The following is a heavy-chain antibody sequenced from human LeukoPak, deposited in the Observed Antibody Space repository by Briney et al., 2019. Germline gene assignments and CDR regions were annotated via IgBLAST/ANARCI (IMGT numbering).Heavy chain of an antibody. CDR2: INDDGSVR. V-gene: IGHV3-74*01. CDR1: GFTFSRSW. J-gene: IGHJ6*02. D-gene: IGHD3-9*01. Sequence: GGSLRLSCAASGFTFSRSWMHWVRQGPGKGLVWVSRINDDGSVRSYVDSVKGRFTISRDNAKSTLYLQMNTLRVEDTAVYYCTRDLMDYDVSTGLHHYYMDVWGQGTTVTVSS. CDR3: TRDLMDYDVSTGLHHYYMDV.